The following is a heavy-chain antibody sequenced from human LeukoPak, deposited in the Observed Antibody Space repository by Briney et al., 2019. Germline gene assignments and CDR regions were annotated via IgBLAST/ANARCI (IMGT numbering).Heavy chain of an antibody. CDR2: ISAYNGNT. CDR3: AKVPAYDGIDY. V-gene: IGHV1-18*01. Sequence: GASVKVSCKASGYTFTSYGISWVRQAPGQELEWMGWISAYNGNTNYAQKLQGRVTMTTDTSTSTAYMELRSLRSDDTAVYYCAKVPAYDGIDYWGQGTLVTVSS. CDR1: GYTFTSYG. D-gene: IGHD3-3*01. J-gene: IGHJ4*02.